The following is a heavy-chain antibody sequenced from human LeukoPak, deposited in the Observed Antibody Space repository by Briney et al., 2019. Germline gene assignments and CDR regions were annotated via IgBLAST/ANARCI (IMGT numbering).Heavy chain of an antibody. CDR1: GYTFTSYY. D-gene: IGHD5-24*01. V-gene: IGHV1-46*01. J-gene: IGHJ5*02. CDR2: INSSGGST. Sequence: ASVKVSCKTSGYTFTSYYMHWVRQAPGQGLEWMGIINSSGGSTSYAQKFQGRVTMTRDTSTSTVYMELSSLRSEDTAVYYCARDTGSWDGYSSPNWFDPWGQGTLVTVSS. CDR3: ARDTGSWDGYSSPNWFDP.